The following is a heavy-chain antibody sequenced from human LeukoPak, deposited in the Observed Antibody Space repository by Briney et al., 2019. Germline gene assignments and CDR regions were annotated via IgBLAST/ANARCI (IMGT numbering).Heavy chain of an antibody. CDR3: ARVDTTRYYYDYMDV. CDR1: GFIVSSIY. D-gene: IGHD1-14*01. CDR2: IYSGGST. J-gene: IGHJ6*03. V-gene: IGHV3-66*02. Sequence: GGSLRLSCAASGFIVSSIYMSWVRQAPGKGLEWVSVIYSGGSTYYADSVKGRFTISRDNSKNTLYLQMNSLRAEDTAVYYCARVDTTRYYYDYMDVWGKGTTVTVSS.